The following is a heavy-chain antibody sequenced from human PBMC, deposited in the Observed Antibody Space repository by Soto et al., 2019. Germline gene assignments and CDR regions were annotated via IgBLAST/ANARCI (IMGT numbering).Heavy chain of an antibody. J-gene: IGHJ4*01. V-gene: IGHV3-15*07. D-gene: IGHD2-15*01. CDR2: IKSRALGGTT. Sequence: GGSLRLSCAGSGFPSSNAWIHRGGHVPGKGLEWVGRIKSRALGGTTDFAAPVRGRFAITRDDSRNVAYMQMNSLQTEDTAVYYCTTDSYSSMVVVRFAYWGHGSLVTVSS. CDR3: TTDSYSSMVVVRFAY. CDR1: GFPSSNAW.